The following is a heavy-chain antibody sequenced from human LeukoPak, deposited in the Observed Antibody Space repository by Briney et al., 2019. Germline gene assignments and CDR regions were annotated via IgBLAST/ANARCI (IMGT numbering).Heavy chain of an antibody. CDR1: GYSISSGYY. CDR3: ARDGAAAGTEYFDY. D-gene: IGHD6-13*01. V-gene: IGHV4-38-2*02. CDR2: IYHSGST. Sequence: PSETLSLTCTVSGYSISSGYYWGWIRQPPGKGLEWIGEIYHSGSTNYNPSLKSRVTISVDKSKNQFSLKLSSVTAADTAVYYCARDGAAAGTEYFDYWGQGTLVTVSS. J-gene: IGHJ4*02.